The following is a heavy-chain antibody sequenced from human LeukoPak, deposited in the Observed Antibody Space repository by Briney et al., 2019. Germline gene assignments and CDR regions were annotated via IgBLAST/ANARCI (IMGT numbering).Heavy chain of an antibody. CDR3: AKGKSSGSVDWFDP. CDR2: ITGAGKT. Sequence: GGSLRLSYAASKFTFSNYAMTWVRQAPGKGPEWVSSITGAGKTYYPDSVKGRFTVSRDNFQNTLYLQMNAVRAEDTAIYYCAKGKSSGSVDWFDPWGQGTLVTVSS. CDR1: KFTFSNYA. J-gene: IGHJ5*02. V-gene: IGHV3-23*01. D-gene: IGHD3-10*01.